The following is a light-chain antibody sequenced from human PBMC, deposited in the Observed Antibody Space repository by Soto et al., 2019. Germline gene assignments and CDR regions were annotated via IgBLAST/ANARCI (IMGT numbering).Light chain of an antibody. V-gene: IGKV3D-20*02. CDR2: GAS. CDR1: QSISSTY. J-gene: IGKJ1*01. CDR3: QQRARWPWT. Sequence: EIVLTQSPGTLSLSPGERATLSCRASQSISSTYLGWYQQKPGQAPRLLISGASSRATGIPDRFSGSGSGTDFTLTISSLEPEDFAVYYCQQRARWPWTFGQGTKVDIK.